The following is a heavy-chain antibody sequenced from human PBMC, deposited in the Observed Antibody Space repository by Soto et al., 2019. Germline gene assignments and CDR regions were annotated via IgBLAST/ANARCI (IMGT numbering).Heavy chain of an antibody. CDR3: ARRARPDFYYMDV. J-gene: IGHJ6*03. D-gene: IGHD6-6*01. CDR2: ISSNGVGT. V-gene: IGHV3-64*01. CDR1: GFTLSGYA. Sequence: EVQLAESGGGLAQPGGSLRLSCAASGFTLSGYAMDWVRQAPGKGLEYVSGISSNGVGTYYANSVQGRFTISRDNSKNTVYLQMGSLRPADMAVYYCARRARPDFYYMDVLGKGTTVTVSS.